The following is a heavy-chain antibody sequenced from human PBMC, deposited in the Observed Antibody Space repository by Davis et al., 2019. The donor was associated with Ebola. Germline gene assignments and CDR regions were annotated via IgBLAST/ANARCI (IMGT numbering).Heavy chain of an antibody. J-gene: IGHJ5*02. CDR3: AKLTRFLDQSSWFDP. CDR1: GASVRSGAYY. D-gene: IGHD3-3*01. V-gene: IGHV4-61*08. Sequence: SETLSLTCTVSGASVRSGAYYWRWIRHPPGTGLEWLGHIYYRGTITYDPSFRRRVIMSRHSCKNQFSLKINSVTPADTAVYCCAKLTRFLDQSSWFDPWGQGTLVTVSS. CDR2: IYYRGTI.